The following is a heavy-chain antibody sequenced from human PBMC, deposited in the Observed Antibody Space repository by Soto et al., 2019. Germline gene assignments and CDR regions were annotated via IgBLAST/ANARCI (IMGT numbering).Heavy chain of an antibody. CDR1: GFTFSSYA. J-gene: IGHJ6*02. V-gene: IGHV3-23*01. CDR3: AKYSQRLVRHYGMDV. CDR2: ISGSGGST. Sequence: EVQLLESGGGLVQPGGSLRLSCAASGFTFSSYAMSWVRQAPGKGLEWVSAISGSGGSTYYADSVKGRFTISRDNSKNTLYRHMHSLRAEDTAVYYCAKYSQRLVRHYGMDVWGQGTTVTVSS. D-gene: IGHD6-13*01.